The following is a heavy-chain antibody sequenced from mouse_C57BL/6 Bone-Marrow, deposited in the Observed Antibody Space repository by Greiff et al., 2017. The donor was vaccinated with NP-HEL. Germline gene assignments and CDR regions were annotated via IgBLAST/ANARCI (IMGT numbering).Heavy chain of an antibody. V-gene: IGHV1-69*01. D-gene: IGHD2-4*01. J-gene: IGHJ4*01. CDR3: ARSYYDYDVDAMDY. Sequence: QVQLQQPGAELVMPGASVKLSCKASGYTFTSYWMHWVKQRPGQGLEWIGEIDPSDSYTNYNQKFKGKSTLTVDKSSSTAYIQLSSLTSEDSAVYYCARSYYDYDVDAMDYWGQGTSVTVSS. CDR1: GYTFTSYW. CDR2: IDPSDSYT.